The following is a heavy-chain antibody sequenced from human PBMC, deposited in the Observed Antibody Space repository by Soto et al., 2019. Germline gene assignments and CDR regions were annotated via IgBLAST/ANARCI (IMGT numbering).Heavy chain of an antibody. J-gene: IGHJ2*01. CDR3: AREGWVGATEYFDL. D-gene: IGHD1-26*01. Sequence: EVQLVESGGGLVKPGGSLRLSCAASGFTFSSYSMNWVRQAPGKGLEWVSSISSSSSYIYYADSVKGRFTISRDNAKNSLYLQMNSRRAEDTAVYYCAREGWVGATEYFDLWGRGTLVTVSS. CDR2: ISSSSSYI. V-gene: IGHV3-21*01. CDR1: GFTFSSYS.